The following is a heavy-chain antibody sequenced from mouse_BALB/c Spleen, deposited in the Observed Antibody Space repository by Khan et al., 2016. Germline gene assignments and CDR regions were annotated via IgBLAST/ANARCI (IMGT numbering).Heavy chain of an antibody. CDR2: ISPSSGNT. D-gene: IGHD2-2*01. CDR3: ARDGDDDAMDY. CDR1: GYTFTDYA. Sequence: QVQLQQSGPELVRPGVSVKMSCKGSGYTFTDYAMHWVKQSHAKSLEWIGVISPSSGNTNYNQKFKGKATMTVDKSSSTAYMDLARLTSEDSAIYYCARDGDDDAMDYWGQGTSVTVSA. V-gene: IGHV1S137*01. J-gene: IGHJ4*01.